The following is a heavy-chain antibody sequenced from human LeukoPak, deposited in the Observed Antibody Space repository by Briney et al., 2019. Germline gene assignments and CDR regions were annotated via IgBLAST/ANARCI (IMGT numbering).Heavy chain of an antibody. CDR3: ARGRYCSSTGCSHFDY. J-gene: IGHJ4*02. CDR2: IYPGDSDT. V-gene: IGHV5-51*01. Sequence: GESLKISCEGFGYTFTNYWIAWVRQMPGKGLEWMGIIYPGDSDTRYSPSFQGQVTISADRSISIAYLQWSSLKASDTAMYYCARGRYCSSTGCSHFDYWGQGTLVTVSS. D-gene: IGHD2-2*01. CDR1: GYTFTNYW.